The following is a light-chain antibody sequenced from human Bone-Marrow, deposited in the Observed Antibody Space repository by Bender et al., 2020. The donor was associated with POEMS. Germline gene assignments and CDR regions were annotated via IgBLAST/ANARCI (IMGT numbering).Light chain of an antibody. CDR2: SSH. CDR1: SSNIGAHA. J-gene: IGLJ3*02. V-gene: IGLV1-44*01. Sequence: QSVLTQPPSASGTPGQRVTISCSGGSSNIGAHAVNWYQHLPGTAPKLLIYSSHRRPSEVPDRFSGSRSGSSAPLALSGLQSEDEADYYCAVWDDSLNGWVFGGGTKLTVL. CDR3: AVWDDSLNGWV.